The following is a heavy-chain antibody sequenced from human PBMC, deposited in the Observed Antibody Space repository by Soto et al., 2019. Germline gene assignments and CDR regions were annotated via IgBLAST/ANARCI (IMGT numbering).Heavy chain of an antibody. V-gene: IGHV4-34*01. D-gene: IGHD5-12*01. Sequence: SETLSLTCAVYGGSFSGYYWSWIRQPPGKGLEWIGEINHSGSTNYNPSLKSRVTISVDTSKNQFSLKLSSVTAADTAVYYCASREMATIDNWFDPWGQGTLVTVS. CDR1: GGSFSGYY. J-gene: IGHJ5*02. CDR2: INHSGST. CDR3: ASREMATIDNWFDP.